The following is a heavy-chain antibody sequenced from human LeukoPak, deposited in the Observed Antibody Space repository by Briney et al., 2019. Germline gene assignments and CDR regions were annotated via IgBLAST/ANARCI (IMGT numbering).Heavy chain of an antibody. Sequence: GRSLRLSCVASGLTFSSYATHWVRQAPGKGLEWVAVISYDGNNKYYADSVKGRFTISRDNSKNTLSLQMNSLRTEDTAVYYCGTSVGAAAVGYYCDYWGQGTLVTVSS. J-gene: IGHJ4*02. CDR1: GLTFSSYA. D-gene: IGHD2-15*01. CDR3: GTSVGAAAVGYYCDY. V-gene: IGHV3-30-3*01. CDR2: ISYDGNNK.